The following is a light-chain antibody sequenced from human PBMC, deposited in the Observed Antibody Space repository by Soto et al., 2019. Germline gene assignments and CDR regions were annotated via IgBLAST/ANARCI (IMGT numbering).Light chain of an antibody. CDR3: QQSYSAPPWT. CDR2: TAT. J-gene: IGKJ1*01. Sequence: DIQMTQSPSSLSASVGDTITITCRASQNIRSYLNWYQQKSGKAPNLLIYTATTLQSEVPSRFSGSGSETDFTLNISSLEPEDFATYYCQQSYSAPPWTFGPGTKVEMK. CDR1: QNIRSY. V-gene: IGKV1-39*01.